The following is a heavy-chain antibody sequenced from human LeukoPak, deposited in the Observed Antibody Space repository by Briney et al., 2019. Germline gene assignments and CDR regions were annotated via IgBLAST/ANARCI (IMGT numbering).Heavy chain of an antibody. D-gene: IGHD3-22*01. Sequence: GGSLRLSCAASGFTFSSYAMHWVRQAPGKGLEWVAVISYDGSNKYYADSVKGRFTISRDNSKNTLYLQMNSLRAEDTAVYYCARGSTMIVVAHPALVDYWGQGTLVTVSS. CDR3: ARGSTMIVVAHPALVDY. J-gene: IGHJ4*02. CDR2: ISYDGSNK. CDR1: GFTFSSYA. V-gene: IGHV3-30*04.